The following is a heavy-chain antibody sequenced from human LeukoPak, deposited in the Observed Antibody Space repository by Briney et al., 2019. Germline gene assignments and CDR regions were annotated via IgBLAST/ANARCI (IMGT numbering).Heavy chain of an antibody. CDR2: ISYDGSNK. Sequence: PGGSLRLSCAASGFTFSSYGMHWVRQAPGKGLEWVAVISYDGSNKYYADSVKGRFTISRDNSKNTLYLQMNSLRAEDTAVYYCGKSITVAGDDAFDIWGQGTMVTVSS. CDR1: GFTFSSYG. V-gene: IGHV3-30*18. CDR3: GKSITVAGDDAFDI. D-gene: IGHD6-19*01. J-gene: IGHJ3*02.